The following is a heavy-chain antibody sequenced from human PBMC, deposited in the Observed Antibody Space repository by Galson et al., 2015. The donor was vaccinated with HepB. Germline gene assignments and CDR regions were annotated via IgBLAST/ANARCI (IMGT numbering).Heavy chain of an antibody. V-gene: IGHV1-18*01. CDR3: ARGRVLRFLEWSKRTPRFCYYMDV. Sequence: SVKVSCKASGYTFTSYGISWVRQAPGQGLEWMGWISAYNGNTNYAQKLQGRVTMTTDTSTSTAYMELRSLRSDDTAVYYCARGRVLRFLEWSKRTPRFCYYMDVWGKGTTVTVSS. D-gene: IGHD3-3*01. J-gene: IGHJ6*03. CDR2: ISAYNGNT. CDR1: GYTFTSYG.